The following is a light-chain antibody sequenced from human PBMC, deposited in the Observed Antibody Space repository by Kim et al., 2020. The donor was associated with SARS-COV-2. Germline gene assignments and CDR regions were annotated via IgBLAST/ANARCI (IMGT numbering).Light chain of an antibody. Sequence: SVTLGQTASITCSGDKLGDKYACWYQQKPGQSPVLGIYQDTKRPSGIPERFSGSNSGNTATLTISGTQAMDEADYYCQTWDSITVVFGGGTQLTVL. CDR3: QTWDSITVV. V-gene: IGLV3-1*01. CDR2: QDT. CDR1: KLGDKY. J-gene: IGLJ2*01.